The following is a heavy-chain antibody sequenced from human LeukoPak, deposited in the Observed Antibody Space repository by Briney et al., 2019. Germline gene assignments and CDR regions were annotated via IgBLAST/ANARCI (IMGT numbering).Heavy chain of an antibody. CDR3: AREKLEAAAGWFDP. CDR2: IYSSGST. V-gene: IGHV3-66*03. J-gene: IGHJ5*02. CDR1: GFTVSSNY. D-gene: IGHD6-13*01. Sequence: GGSLRLSCAASGFTVSSNYMSWVRQAPGKGLEWVSVIYSSGSTYYADSVKGRFTISRDNSKNTLYLQMNSLRAEDTAVYYCAREKLEAAAGWFDPWGQGTLVTVSS.